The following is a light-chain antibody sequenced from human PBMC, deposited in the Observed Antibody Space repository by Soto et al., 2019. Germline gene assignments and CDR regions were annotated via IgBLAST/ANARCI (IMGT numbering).Light chain of an antibody. J-gene: IGKJ4*01. CDR2: YAS. Sequence: DIQMTQSPSSLSASIGDRVTITCRASQDIHKFLSWFQQKPGKAPKVLIYYASNLETGVPLRFSGSASGIDFTLTIDTLQPEDVATYYCQQYAGPPTFGGGTRVEIK. V-gene: IGKV1-33*01. CDR3: QQYAGPPT. CDR1: QDIHKF.